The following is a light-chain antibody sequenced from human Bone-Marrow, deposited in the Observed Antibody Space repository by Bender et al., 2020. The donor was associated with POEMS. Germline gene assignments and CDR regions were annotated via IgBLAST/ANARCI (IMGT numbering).Light chain of an antibody. Sequence: QSALTQPPSVSGSPGQSVTISCTGTSNDVGSYNRVSWYQQPPGTAPKLVIYEGTHPPAGVPESFSGTKAGNTASPTLSGLQAEDEADYYCSSYTPSGTIFGGGTKLTVL. CDR1: SNDVGSYNR. CDR2: EGT. V-gene: IGLV2-18*02. CDR3: SSYTPSGTI. J-gene: IGLJ2*01.